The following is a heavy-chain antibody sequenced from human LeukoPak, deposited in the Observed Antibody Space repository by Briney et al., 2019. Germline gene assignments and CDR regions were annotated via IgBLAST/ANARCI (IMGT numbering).Heavy chain of an antibody. CDR2: ISYDGSNK. D-gene: IGHD5-18*01. Sequence: GRSLRLSCAASGFTFGNYAMHWVRQAPGKGLEWVAVISYDGSNKYYADSVKGRFTISRDNSKNTLYLQMNSLRAEDTAVYYCARDLYSYGHFDYWGQGTLVTVSS. CDR1: GFTFGNYA. V-gene: IGHV3-30-3*01. CDR3: ARDLYSYGHFDY. J-gene: IGHJ4*02.